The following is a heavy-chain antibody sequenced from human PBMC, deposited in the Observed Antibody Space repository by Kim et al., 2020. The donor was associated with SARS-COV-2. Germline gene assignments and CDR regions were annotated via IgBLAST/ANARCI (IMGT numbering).Heavy chain of an antibody. CDR1: GFTFSSYG. Sequence: GGSLRLSCAASGFTFSSYGMHWVRQAPGKGLEWVAVISYDGSNKYYADSVKGRFTISRDNSKNTLYLQMNSLRAEDTAVYYCAKDLGISGGGYSGGYFDYWGQGTLVTVSS. D-gene: IGHD2-8*02. CDR3: AKDLGISGGGYSGGYFDY. J-gene: IGHJ4*02. CDR2: ISYDGSNK. V-gene: IGHV3-30*18.